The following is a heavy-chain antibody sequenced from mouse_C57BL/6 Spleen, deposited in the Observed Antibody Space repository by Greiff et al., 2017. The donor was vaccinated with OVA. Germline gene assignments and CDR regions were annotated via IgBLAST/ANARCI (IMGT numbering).Heavy chain of an antibody. V-gene: IGHV1-18*01. J-gene: IGHJ4*01. CDR2: INPNNGGT. CDR3: ARTHYYGSSYVGAMDY. CDR1: GYTFTDYN. D-gene: IGHD1-1*01. Sequence: VQLKQSGPELVKPGASVKIPCKASGYTFTDYNMDWVKQSHGKSLEWIGDINPNNGGTIYNQKFKGKATLTVDKSSSTAYMELRSLTSEDTAVYYCARTHYYGSSYVGAMDYWGQGTSVAVSS.